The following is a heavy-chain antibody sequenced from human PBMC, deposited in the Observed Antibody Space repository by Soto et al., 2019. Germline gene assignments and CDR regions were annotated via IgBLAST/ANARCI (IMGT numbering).Heavy chain of an antibody. D-gene: IGHD1-1*01. J-gene: IGHJ5*02. CDR1: GGSISTVGHY. V-gene: IGHV4-31*03. CDR2: IYHTGST. Sequence: PSETLSLTCSVSGGSISTVGHYWTWIRQPPGKGLEWIGSIYHTGSTYYSKSLRSRLTMSVDTSKNQFSLSLKSVTAADTAIYYCARDYNWILDDFADMRWSFDPWGQGTLVTVSS. CDR3: ARDYNWILDDFADMRWSFDP.